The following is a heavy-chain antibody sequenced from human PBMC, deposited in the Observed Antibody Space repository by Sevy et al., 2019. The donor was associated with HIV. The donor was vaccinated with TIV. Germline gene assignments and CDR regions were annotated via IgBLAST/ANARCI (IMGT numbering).Heavy chain of an antibody. CDR3: AKDQGGWGNFDY. CDR2: VTGSGEYT. V-gene: IGHV3-23*01. Sequence: GGSLRLSCAASGLTFDNYDFNWVRQAPGKGLEWVSRVTGSGEYTDYADFVKDRFTISRDNSKNTLYLQMNSLRAEDTALYYCAKDQGGWGNFDYWGQGTLVTVSS. CDR1: GLTFDNYD. D-gene: IGHD6-19*01. J-gene: IGHJ4*02.